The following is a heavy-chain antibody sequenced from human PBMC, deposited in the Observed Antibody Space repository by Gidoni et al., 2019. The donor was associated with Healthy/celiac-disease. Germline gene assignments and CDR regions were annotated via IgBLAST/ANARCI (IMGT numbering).Heavy chain of an antibody. CDR3: AKDLSTTPTPGYFDY. Sequence: EVQLVESGGGLVQPGRSLRLSCAASGFTFDAYAMNWVRQAPGKGLEWVAGISWNSGSIGYADSVKGRFTSSRDNAKNSLYLQMNSLRAEDTALYYCAKDLSTTPTPGYFDYWGQGTLVTVSS. CDR1: GFTFDAYA. V-gene: IGHV3-9*01. D-gene: IGHD4-4*01. CDR2: ISWNSGSI. J-gene: IGHJ4*02.